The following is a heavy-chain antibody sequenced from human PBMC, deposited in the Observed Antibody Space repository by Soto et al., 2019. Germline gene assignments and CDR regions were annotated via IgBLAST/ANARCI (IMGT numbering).Heavy chain of an antibody. V-gene: IGHV3-23*01. J-gene: IGHJ4*02. D-gene: IGHD4-17*01. CDR2: IGGSGDRT. CDR3: AKVPLRPYDFDY. CDR1: GFTFSNYD. Sequence: EVQLLDSGGGLVQPGGSLRLSCAASGFTFSNYDMTWVRQAPGKGLEWVSRIGGSGDRTYYADSVKGRFTISRDNSRNTLYLQMNSRRAEDTAMYYCAKVPLRPYDFDYWGQGALVTVSS.